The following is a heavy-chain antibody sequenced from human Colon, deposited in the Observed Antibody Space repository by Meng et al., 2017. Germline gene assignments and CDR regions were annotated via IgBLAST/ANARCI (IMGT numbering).Heavy chain of an antibody. Sequence: QVKLQEAGPGLVKPSGPPSLTCALPMCSISSSNWWSWVRQPPGKGLEWIGEISQSGTTYYNPSLKSRVTITGDWSKNQFSLNLNSVTAADTALYYCVRQGMTSYSWGYWGQGTLVTVSS. V-gene: IGHV4-4*02. D-gene: IGHD3-9*01. CDR3: VRQGMTSYSWGY. J-gene: IGHJ4*02. CDR1: MCSISSSNW. CDR2: ISQSGTT.